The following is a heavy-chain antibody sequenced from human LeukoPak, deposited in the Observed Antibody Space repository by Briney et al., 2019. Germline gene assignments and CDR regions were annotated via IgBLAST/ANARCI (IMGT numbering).Heavy chain of an antibody. Sequence: GGSLRLSCAASGFTFSDYYMSWVRQAPGKGLEWVSYISSSSSTIYYADSVRGRFTISRDNAKNSLYLQMNSLRAEDTAVYYCAKTNDYSNYVSAYWGQGTLVTVSS. CDR1: GFTFSDYY. CDR2: ISSSSSTI. D-gene: IGHD4-11*01. CDR3: AKTNDYSNYVSAY. J-gene: IGHJ4*02. V-gene: IGHV3-11*04.